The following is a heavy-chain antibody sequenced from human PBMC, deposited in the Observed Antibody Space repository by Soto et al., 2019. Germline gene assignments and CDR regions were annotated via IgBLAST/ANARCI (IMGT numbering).Heavy chain of an antibody. V-gene: IGHV3-23*01. Sequence: EVQLLESGGGFIHPGGSLRLSCAASGFSFSSFAMNWVRQAPGKWLEWVSIISGSADSTFYADSVKGRFTISRDNSKITLYLQINSLRAEDTTVYYCAKTRGAMIYAISVYGMDVWGQGATVTVSS. CDR2: ISGSADST. D-gene: IGHD2-8*01. CDR3: AKTRGAMIYAISVYGMDV. J-gene: IGHJ6*02. CDR1: GFSFSSFA.